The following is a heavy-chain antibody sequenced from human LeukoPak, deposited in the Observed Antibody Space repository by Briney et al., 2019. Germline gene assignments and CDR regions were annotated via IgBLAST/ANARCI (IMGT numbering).Heavy chain of an antibody. D-gene: IGHD3-9*01. CDR1: GFTFSSYW. J-gene: IGHJ6*02. CDR2: INSDGSST. CDR3: ARQYYDILTGTTMDV. Sequence: PGGSLRLSCAASGFTFSSYWMHWVRQAPGKGLVWVSRINSDGSSTSYADSVKGRFTISRDNAKNTLYLQMNSLRAEDTAVYYCARQYYDILTGTTMDVWGQGTTATVSS. V-gene: IGHV3-74*01.